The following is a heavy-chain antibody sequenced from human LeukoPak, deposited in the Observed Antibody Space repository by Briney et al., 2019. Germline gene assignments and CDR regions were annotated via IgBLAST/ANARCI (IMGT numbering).Heavy chain of an antibody. J-gene: IGHJ4*02. D-gene: IGHD4-17*01. CDR3: ARDYGDYNFDY. Sequence: GGSLRLSCAASGFTFSSYEMNWVRQAPGKGLEWVSYISSSGSTIYYADSVKGRFTISRDNANNSLYLQMNSLRAEDTAVYYCARDYGDYNFDYWGQGTLVTVSS. V-gene: IGHV3-48*03. CDR1: GFTFSSYE. CDR2: ISSSGSTI.